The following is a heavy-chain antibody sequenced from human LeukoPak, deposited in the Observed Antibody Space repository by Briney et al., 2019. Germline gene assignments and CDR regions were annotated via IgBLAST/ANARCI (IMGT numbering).Heavy chain of an antibody. V-gene: IGHV3-74*01. J-gene: IGHJ6*02. D-gene: IGHD5-18*01. Sequence: GGSLRLSCAASGFTFNNAWMHWVRQAPGKGLVWVSRINSDGSSTTYADSVKGRFTISRDNAKNTLYLQMNSLRAEDTAVYYCAREDTALAHFGMDVWGQGTTVTVSS. CDR2: INSDGSST. CDR3: AREDTALAHFGMDV. CDR1: GFTFNNAW.